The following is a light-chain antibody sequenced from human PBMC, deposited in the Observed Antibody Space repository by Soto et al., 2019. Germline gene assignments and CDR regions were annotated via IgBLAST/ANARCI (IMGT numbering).Light chain of an antibody. V-gene: IGKV3-15*01. J-gene: IGKJ1*01. Sequence: EIGMTQSPATLSLSPGERATLSCRASQSVNSDLAWYQQKPGQAPRLLIYDASTRAAGVPARFTGSGSETEFTLTISSLQSEDYAVYYCQQYGSSPRTFGQGTKVEIK. CDR1: QSVNSD. CDR3: QQYGSSPRT. CDR2: DAS.